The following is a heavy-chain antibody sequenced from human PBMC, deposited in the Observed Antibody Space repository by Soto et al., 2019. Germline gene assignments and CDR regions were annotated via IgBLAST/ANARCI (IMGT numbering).Heavy chain of an antibody. Sequence: SETLSLTCTVSGGSISGDYYWNWIRQAPGKGLEWIGYVYHTGSTYHNPSLKSRGSISVDTSNNQFSLKLSSVTAADTAVYFCAIEPYDLPGSPIDSWGQGLPVTVSS. CDR1: GGSISGDYY. CDR2: VYHTGST. V-gene: IGHV4-30-4*01. D-gene: IGHD1-26*01. J-gene: IGHJ5*01. CDR3: AIEPYDLPGSPIDS.